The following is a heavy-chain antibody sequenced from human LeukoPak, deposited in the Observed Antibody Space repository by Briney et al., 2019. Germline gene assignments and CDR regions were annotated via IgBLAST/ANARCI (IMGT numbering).Heavy chain of an antibody. D-gene: IGHD4-23*01. CDR1: GYAFTGYY. Sequence: ASVKVSCKASGYAFTGYYMHWVRQGPGQGLGWVGWINPNSGGTNYAQKFQGWVTMTRDTSISTAYMELSRLRSDDTAVYYCARFLNSGTYYYYYYMDVWGKGTTVTVSS. V-gene: IGHV1-2*04. J-gene: IGHJ6*03. CDR3: ARFLNSGTYYYYYYMDV. CDR2: INPNSGGT.